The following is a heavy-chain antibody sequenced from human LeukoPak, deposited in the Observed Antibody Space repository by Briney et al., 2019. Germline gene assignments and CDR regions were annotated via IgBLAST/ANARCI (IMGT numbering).Heavy chain of an antibody. J-gene: IGHJ4*02. Sequence: ASVKVSCKASGYTFTSYAMNWVRQAPGQGLEWMGWINANTGNPTYAQSFTGRFVFSLDTSVSTAYLQISSLKAEDTAVYYCARGAKRGYSYVLYYFDYWGQGTLVTVSS. D-gene: IGHD5-18*01. CDR2: INANTGNP. V-gene: IGHV7-4-1*02. CDR1: GYTFTSYA. CDR3: ARGAKRGYSYVLYYFDY.